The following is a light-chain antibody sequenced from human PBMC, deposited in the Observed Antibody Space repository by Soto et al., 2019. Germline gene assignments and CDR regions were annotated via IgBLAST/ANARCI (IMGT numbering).Light chain of an antibody. CDR3: AAWDESLSGYYV. Sequence: QSVLTQPPSASGTPGQRVTISCSGSSXNIGSNYVYWYQQLPGTAPKLLIYSNNQRPSGVPDRFSGSKSGTSASLAISGLRSEDEADYYCAAWDESLSGYYVFGTGTKVTVL. CDR2: SNN. J-gene: IGLJ1*01. CDR1: SXNIGSNY. V-gene: IGLV1-47*02.